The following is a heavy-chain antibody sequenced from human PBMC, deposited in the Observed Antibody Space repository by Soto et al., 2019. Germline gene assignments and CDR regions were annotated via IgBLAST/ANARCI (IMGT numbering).Heavy chain of an antibody. J-gene: IGHJ4*02. V-gene: IGHV2-5*02. CDR1: GFSLSSTRMA. Sequence: QITLKESGPTLVKPTQTLTLTCTFSGFSLSSTRMAVGWIRQPPGKALEWLALIYWDDDKRYSPFLKSRLTITEDTSKNQVVLTMSNMVPVDTARYYCAHIVVAGLGYYFDYWGQGTLVTVSS. CDR3: AHIVVAGLGYYFDY. D-gene: IGHD6-19*01. CDR2: IYWDDDK.